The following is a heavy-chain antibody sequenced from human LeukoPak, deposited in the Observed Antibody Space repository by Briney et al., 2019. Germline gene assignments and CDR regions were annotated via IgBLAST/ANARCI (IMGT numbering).Heavy chain of an antibody. J-gene: IGHJ4*02. V-gene: IGHV4-39*01. D-gene: IGHD2-2*02. Sequence: SETLSLTCTVSGGSISSSSYYWGWIRQPPGTGLEWIGSIYYSGSTYYNPSLKSRVTISVDTSKNQFSLKLSSVTAADTAVYYCARRAIVVVPAAIGGIDYWGQGTLVTVSS. CDR1: GGSISSSSYY. CDR3: ARRAIVVVPAAIGGIDY. CDR2: IYYSGST.